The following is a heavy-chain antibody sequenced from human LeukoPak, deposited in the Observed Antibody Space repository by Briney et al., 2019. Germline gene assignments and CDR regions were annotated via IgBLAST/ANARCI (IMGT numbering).Heavy chain of an antibody. Sequence: GASVKVSCKASGYTFTSYYMQWVRQAPGQGLEWVGIINPSDGSTSSAQRFQGRVTMTRDTSISTAYMELSRLTSDDTAVYYCARDAIVRDYSNSDYWGQGTLVTVSS. V-gene: IGHV1-46*01. D-gene: IGHD4-11*01. CDR1: GYTFTSYY. J-gene: IGHJ4*02. CDR2: INPSDGST. CDR3: ARDAIVRDYSNSDY.